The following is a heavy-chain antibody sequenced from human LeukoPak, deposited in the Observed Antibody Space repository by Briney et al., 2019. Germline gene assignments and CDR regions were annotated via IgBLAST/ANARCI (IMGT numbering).Heavy chain of an antibody. V-gene: IGHV3-48*01. CDR3: AKDGGYSGYVLDY. CDR2: ISSHSSTI. D-gene: IGHD5-12*01. Sequence: GGSLRLSCAASGFTFSSYSMNWVRQAPGKGLEWVSYISSHSSTIYYADSVKGRLTISRDNARNSLFLQMSSLRAEDTGVYYCAKDGGYSGYVLDYWGQGSLVTVSS. CDR1: GFTFSSYS. J-gene: IGHJ4*02.